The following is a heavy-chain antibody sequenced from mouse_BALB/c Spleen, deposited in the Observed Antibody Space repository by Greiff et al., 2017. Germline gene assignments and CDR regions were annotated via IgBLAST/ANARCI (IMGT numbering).Heavy chain of an antibody. V-gene: IGHV5-6-2*01. D-gene: IGHD1-1*01. J-gene: IGHJ4*01. CDR2: INSNGGST. CDR1: GFTFSSYY. CDR3: ARQGDSNLLLRPDAMDY. Sequence: EVMLVESGGGLVKLGGSLKLSCAASGFTFSSYYMSWVRQTPEKRLELVAAINSNGGSTYYPDTVKGRFTISRDNAKNTLYLQMSSLKSEDTALYYCARQGDSNLLLRPDAMDYWGQGTSVTVSS.